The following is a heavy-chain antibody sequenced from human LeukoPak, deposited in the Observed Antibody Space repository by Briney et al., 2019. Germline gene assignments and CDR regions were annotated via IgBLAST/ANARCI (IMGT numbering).Heavy chain of an antibody. Sequence: SETLSLTCTVSGGSISSYYWSWIRQPPEKGLEWIGYIYNSGSTNYNSSLKSRVTISADTSKNQFSLKLSSVTAADTAVYYCARARGATIFQSAFDIWGQGTMVTVSS. J-gene: IGHJ3*02. D-gene: IGHD5-24*01. CDR3: ARARGATIFQSAFDI. V-gene: IGHV4-59*01. CDR1: GGSISSYY. CDR2: IYNSGST.